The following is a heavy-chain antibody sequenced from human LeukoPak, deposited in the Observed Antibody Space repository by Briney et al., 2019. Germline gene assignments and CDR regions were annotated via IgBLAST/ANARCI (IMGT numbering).Heavy chain of an antibody. CDR3: ARENVLLWFGELLRWFDP. CDR2: IGSVTGSNI. Sequence: GGSLRLSCVASGFSFSSYEMNWVRQAPGKGLEWITYIGSVTGSNIYYADSVKGRFTVSRDNAKNSLYLEMSNLRVEDTAVYYCARENVLLWFGELLRWFDPWGQGTLVTVSS. V-gene: IGHV3-48*03. D-gene: IGHD3-10*01. CDR1: GFSFSSYE. J-gene: IGHJ5*02.